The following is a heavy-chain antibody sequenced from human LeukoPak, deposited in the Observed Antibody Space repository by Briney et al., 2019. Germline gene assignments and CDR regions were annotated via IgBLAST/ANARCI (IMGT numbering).Heavy chain of an antibody. Sequence: SETLSLTCTVSGGSISSGGNYHWSWIRQHPGKGLEWIGYIYYSGSTYYNPSLKSRVNISLDMSKNQFSLQLNSVTPEDTAVYYCTRSDCSSGRCPGFDNWGQGTLVTVSS. CDR1: GGSISSGGNY. D-gene: IGHD6-19*01. V-gene: IGHV4-31*03. CDR3: TRSDCSSGRCPGFDN. CDR2: IYYSGST. J-gene: IGHJ4*02.